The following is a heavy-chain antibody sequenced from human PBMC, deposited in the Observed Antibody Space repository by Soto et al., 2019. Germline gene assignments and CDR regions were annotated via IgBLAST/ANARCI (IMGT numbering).Heavy chain of an antibody. CDR1: GGSISSGDYY. J-gene: IGHJ6*02. Sequence: SETLSLTCTVSGGSISSGDYYWSWIRQPPGKGLEWIGYIYYSGTTYYNPSLKSRVTISVDTSKNQFSLKVSSVTAADTAVYYCARALIQLWPHYYYGMDVWGQGTTVTVS. CDR3: ARALIQLWPHYYYGMDV. D-gene: IGHD5-18*01. CDR2: IYYSGTT. V-gene: IGHV4-30-4*01.